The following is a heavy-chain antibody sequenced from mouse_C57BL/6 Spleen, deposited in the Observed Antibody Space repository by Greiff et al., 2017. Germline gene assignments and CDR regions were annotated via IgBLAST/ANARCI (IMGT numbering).Heavy chain of an antibody. D-gene: IGHD2-2*01. Sequence: DVKLQESGVELVKPGASVKLSCTASGFNIKDYYMHWVKQRTEQGLEWIGRIDPEDGETKYAPKFQGKATITADTSSNTAYLQLSSLTSEDTAVYYCARGVMVTTLDYWGQGTTLTVSS. CDR1: GFNIKDYY. V-gene: IGHV14-2*01. J-gene: IGHJ2*01. CDR3: ARGVMVTTLDY. CDR2: IDPEDGET.